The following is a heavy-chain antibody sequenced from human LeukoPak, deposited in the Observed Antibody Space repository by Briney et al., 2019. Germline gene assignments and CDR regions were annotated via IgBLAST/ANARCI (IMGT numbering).Heavy chain of an antibody. CDR3: ARGIWSGYSYFDY. D-gene: IGHD3-3*01. V-gene: IGHV4-59*01. Sequence: SETLSLTCTVSGGSISSYYWSWIRQPPGKGLEWIGYIYYSGSTNYKPSLKSRVTISVDTSKNQFSLKLSSVTAADTAVYYCARGIWSGYSYFDYWGQGTLVTVSS. J-gene: IGHJ4*02. CDR1: GGSISSYY. CDR2: IYYSGST.